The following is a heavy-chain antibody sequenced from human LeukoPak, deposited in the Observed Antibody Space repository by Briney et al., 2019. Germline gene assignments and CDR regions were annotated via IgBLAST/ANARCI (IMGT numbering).Heavy chain of an antibody. CDR3: ARHNAYKDY. CDR1: GYTFTGYY. V-gene: IGHV1-2*02. J-gene: IGHJ4*02. CDR2: VIPASGGT. Sequence: ASVKLSCKASGYTFTGYYMRWVRQAPGQGLEWMGWVIPASGGTNYAPNLQGRVTLTRHTSLRTAYMELSRPRSPDTAVYYCARHNAYKDYWGQGTLVTVSS. D-gene: IGHD5-24*01.